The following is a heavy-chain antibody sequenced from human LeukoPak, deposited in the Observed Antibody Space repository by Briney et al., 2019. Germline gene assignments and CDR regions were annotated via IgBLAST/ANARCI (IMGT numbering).Heavy chain of an antibody. V-gene: IGHV3-21*01. CDR2: ISSSSSYI. D-gene: IGHD3-22*01. Sequence: TGGSLRLSCAASGFTFSSYSMNWVRQAPGKGLEWVSSISSSSSYIYYADSVKGRFTISRDNAKNPLYLQMNSLRAEDTAVYYCARGLVVITPDDAFDIWGQGTMVTVSS. CDR3: ARGLVVITPDDAFDI. J-gene: IGHJ3*02. CDR1: GFTFSSYS.